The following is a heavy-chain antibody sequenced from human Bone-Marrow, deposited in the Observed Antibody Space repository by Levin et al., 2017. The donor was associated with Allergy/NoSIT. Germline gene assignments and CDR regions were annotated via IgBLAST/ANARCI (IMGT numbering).Heavy chain of an antibody. J-gene: IGHJ4*02. CDR2: INLNSGAT. CDR1: GYTFSDYY. Sequence: ASVKVSCRASGYTFSDYYMHWVRQAPGQGLEWMGWINLNSGATESAPKFQGRVTMTRDPSISTAFMELSRLRSDDTAVYYCARVFRTSSPDFWGQGTLVTVSS. D-gene: IGHD3/OR15-3a*01. CDR3: ARVFRTSSPDF. V-gene: IGHV1-2*02.